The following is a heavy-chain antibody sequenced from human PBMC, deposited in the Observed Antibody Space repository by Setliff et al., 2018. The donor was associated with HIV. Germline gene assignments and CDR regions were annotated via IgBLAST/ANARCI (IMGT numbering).Heavy chain of an antibody. CDR3: SRSGVPPYYYYGMDV. CDR2: INSYNGNT. D-gene: IGHD3-10*01. V-gene: IGHV1-18*01. J-gene: IGHJ6*02. Sequence: ASVKVSCKASGSTFTNYAMHWVRQAPGQGLEWMGWINSYNGNTKFAQKFQGRVTMTTDTSTTTAFMELRSLKADDTGIYYCSRSGVPPYYYYGMDVWGQGTTVTVSS. CDR1: GSTFTNYA.